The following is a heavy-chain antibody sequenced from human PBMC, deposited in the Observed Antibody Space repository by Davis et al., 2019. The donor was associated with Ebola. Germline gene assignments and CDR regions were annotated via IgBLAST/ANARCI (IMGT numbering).Heavy chain of an antibody. Sequence: GGSLRLSCKGSGYSFSYSWIGWVRQMPGKGLEWMGIIYPGDSDTRYSPSFQGQVTISADKSISTAYLQWSSLKASDTAMYYCASLFNYWGQGTLVTVSS. CDR3: ASLFNY. CDR1: GYSFSYSW. J-gene: IGHJ4*02. CDR2: IYPGDSDT. V-gene: IGHV5-51*01.